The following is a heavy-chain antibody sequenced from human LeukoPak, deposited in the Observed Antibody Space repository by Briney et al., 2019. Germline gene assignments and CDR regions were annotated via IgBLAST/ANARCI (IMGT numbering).Heavy chain of an antibody. D-gene: IGHD4-4*01. CDR2: IYYSGST. CDR1: GGSISSYY. V-gene: IGHV4-59*08. CDR3: ARHPRTHSSYFDY. J-gene: IGHJ4*02. Sequence: SETLSLTCTVSGGSISSYYWSWIRQPPGNGLECIGYIYYSGSTNYNPSLKSRVTISVDTSKNQFSLKLSSVTAADTAVYYCARHPRTHSSYFDYWGQGTLVTVSS.